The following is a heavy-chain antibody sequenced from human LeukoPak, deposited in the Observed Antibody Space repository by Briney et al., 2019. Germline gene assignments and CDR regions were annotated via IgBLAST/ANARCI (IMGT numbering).Heavy chain of an antibody. Sequence: GGSLRLSCAASGFTLSSYGMHWVRQAPGKGLEWVAVIWYDGSNKYYADSVKGRFTISRDSSKNTLYLQMNSLRAEDTAVYYCARDGDYYDSSGYYNYWGQGTLVTVSS. CDR2: IWYDGSNK. D-gene: IGHD3-22*01. V-gene: IGHV3-33*01. CDR1: GFTLSSYG. J-gene: IGHJ4*02. CDR3: ARDGDYYDSSGYYNY.